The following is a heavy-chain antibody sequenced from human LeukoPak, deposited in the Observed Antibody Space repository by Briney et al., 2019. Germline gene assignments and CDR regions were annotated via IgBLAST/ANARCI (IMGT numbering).Heavy chain of an antibody. D-gene: IGHD3-22*01. Sequence: GGSLRLSCAASGFTFSSYGMHWVRQAPGKGLEWVAVISYDGSNKYYADSVKGRFTISRDNSKNTLYLQMNSLRAEDTAVYYCAKDTGYYDSSGYLDYWGQGTLVTVSS. J-gene: IGHJ4*02. CDR3: AKDTGYYDSSGYLDY. CDR2: ISYDGSNK. CDR1: GFTFSSYG. V-gene: IGHV3-30*18.